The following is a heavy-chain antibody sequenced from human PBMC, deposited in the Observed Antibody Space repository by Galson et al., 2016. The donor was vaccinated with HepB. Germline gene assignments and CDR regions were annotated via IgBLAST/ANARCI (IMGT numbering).Heavy chain of an antibody. V-gene: IGHV3-48*02. CDR1: EFTFSTYS. D-gene: IGHD6-19*01. J-gene: IGHJ4*02. CDR2: ISSGSITV. Sequence: SLRLSCAASEFTFSTYSMNWVRQAPGKGLEWVAYISSGSITVFYADSVKGRFTISRDNGKNSLYLQMSSLRDEDTAVYYCARECDQWLVREDECFGMDVWGQGTLVIVSS. CDR3: ARECDQWLVREDECFGMDV.